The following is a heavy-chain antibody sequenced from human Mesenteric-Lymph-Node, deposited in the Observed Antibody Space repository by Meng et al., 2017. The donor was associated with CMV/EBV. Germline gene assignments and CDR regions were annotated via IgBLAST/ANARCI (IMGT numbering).Heavy chain of an antibody. CDR1: GFTFSSYA. CDR2: TSYDGSNK. D-gene: IGHD3-22*01. V-gene: IGHV3-30*04. CDR3: ARDLDSSGYCPDY. J-gene: IGHJ4*02. Sequence: GGSLRLSCAASGFTFSSYAMHWVRQAPGKGLEWVAVTSYDGSNKYYADSVKGRFTISRDNSKNTLYLQMNSLRAEDTAVYYCARDLDSSGYCPDYWGQGTLVTVSS.